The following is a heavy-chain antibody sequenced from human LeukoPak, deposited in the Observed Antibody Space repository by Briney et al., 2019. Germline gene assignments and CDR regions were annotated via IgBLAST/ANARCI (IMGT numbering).Heavy chain of an antibody. D-gene: IGHD3-3*01. J-gene: IGHJ5*02. Sequence: SETLSLTCTVSGASISGSGYYWGWIRQPPGKGLEWIGNIYSSGSTYYNASLQSRVTISVDTSKNQFSLKLSSVTAADTAVYYCARSKGTPLLRFLEWLPHNWFDPWGQGTLVTVSS. V-gene: IGHV4-39*07. CDR1: GASISGSGYY. CDR3: ARSKGTPLLRFLEWLPHNWFDP. CDR2: IYSSGST.